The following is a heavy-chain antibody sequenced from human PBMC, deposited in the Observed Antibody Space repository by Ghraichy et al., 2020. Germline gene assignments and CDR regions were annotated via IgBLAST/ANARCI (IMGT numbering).Heavy chain of an antibody. J-gene: IGHJ3*01. CDR2: INSDGSRI. CDR1: GFTFSSYW. V-gene: IGHV3-74*01. Sequence: GGSLRLSCAASGFTFSSYWMHWARQVPGKGPVWVSRINSDGSRISYADSVKGRLTISRDNAKNTLYLQMNSLRAEDTAVYYCARERGAARDYGDAFDLWGQGTVVTVSS. D-gene: IGHD4-17*01. CDR3: ARERGAARDYGDAFDL.